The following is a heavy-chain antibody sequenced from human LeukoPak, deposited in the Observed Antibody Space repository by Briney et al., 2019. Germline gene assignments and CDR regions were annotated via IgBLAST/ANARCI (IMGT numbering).Heavy chain of an antibody. D-gene: IGHD2/OR15-2a*01. CDR3: ARGVTSVLSYYYGMDV. Sequence: SETLSLTCAVYVGSFSGYYWSWIRQTPEKGLEWIGEINHSGSTNYNPSLESRVTISVAPSKNQFSLSLHSVTAADTAVYYCARGVTSVLSYYYGMDVWGQGTTVTVSS. CDR1: VGSFSGYY. CDR2: INHSGST. J-gene: IGHJ6*02. V-gene: IGHV4-34*01.